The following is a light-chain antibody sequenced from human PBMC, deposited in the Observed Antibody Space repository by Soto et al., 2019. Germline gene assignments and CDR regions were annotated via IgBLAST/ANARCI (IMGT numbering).Light chain of an antibody. J-gene: IGKJ1*01. CDR1: QTVSSNY. CDR3: QQYGRSPPLT. Sequence: EIVLTQSPGTLSLSPGERATLSCRASQTVSSNYLAWYQQKPGQAPRLLIYGASIRATGIPDRFTGSGSGTDFTLTISRVEPEDFAVYYCQQYGRSPPLTFGQGTKVEVK. V-gene: IGKV3-20*01. CDR2: GAS.